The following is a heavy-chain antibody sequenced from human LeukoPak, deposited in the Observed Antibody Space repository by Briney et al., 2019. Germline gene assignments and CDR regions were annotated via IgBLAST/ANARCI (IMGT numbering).Heavy chain of an antibody. J-gene: IGHJ4*02. CDR1: GYTFTGYI. CDR2: VSAYNGDT. V-gene: IGHV1-18*01. Sequence: ASVKVSCEASGYTFTGYIITWVRQAPGRGLEWVGWVSAYNGDTYYAQKVQGRVTMTTDSSTNTAYMELRSLRSDDTATYYCAKVYGRFEGYFDYWGQGTLVTVSS. D-gene: IGHD1-26*01. CDR3: AKVYGRFEGYFDY.